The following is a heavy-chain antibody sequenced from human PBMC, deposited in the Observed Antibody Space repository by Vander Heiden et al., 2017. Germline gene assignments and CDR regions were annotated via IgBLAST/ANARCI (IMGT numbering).Heavy chain of an antibody. CDR3: ARYCSSASCYKFDY. V-gene: IGHV1-8*01. D-gene: IGHD2-2*01. CDR2: MDPKTGKT. Sequence: QVQLVQSGAEVKKPGASVQVSCKASGYTFTDYAINWVRQAAGPGHGWVGWMDPKTGKTGYAQKFQGRVAMTRNTSITTASMELSSLRSEDTAVYYCARYCSSASCYKFDYWGQGTLVTVSS. CDR1: GYTFTDYA. J-gene: IGHJ4*02.